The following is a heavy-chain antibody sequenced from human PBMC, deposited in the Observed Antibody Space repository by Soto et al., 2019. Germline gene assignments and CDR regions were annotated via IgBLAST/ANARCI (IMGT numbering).Heavy chain of an antibody. CDR3: TKTTREIRDYYAMDV. V-gene: IGHV3-66*01. CDR2: LYSGGNT. J-gene: IGHJ6*02. CDR1: GFSFSNNY. Sequence: EVQLVESGGGLVQPGGSLRLSCAASGFSFSNNYMSWVRQAPGKGLEWVSVLYSGGNTYYADSVKDRFTVSRDNSKNTLYLQMNSLRVDDTAVYYCTKTTREIRDYYAMDVLGQGTTVTVSS. D-gene: IGHD1-26*01.